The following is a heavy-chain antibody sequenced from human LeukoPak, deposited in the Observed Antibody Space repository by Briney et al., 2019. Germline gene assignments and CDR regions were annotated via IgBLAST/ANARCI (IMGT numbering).Heavy chain of an antibody. V-gene: IGHV1-3*01. CDR1: GYTFTSYA. CDR2: INAGNGNT. J-gene: IGHJ4*02. Sequence: ASVKVSCKASGYTFTSYAMHWVRQAPGQRLEWMGWINAGNGNTKYSQKFQGRVTMTEDTSTDTAYMELSSLRSEDTAVYYCATTTRGITIFGVVHQTYFDYWGQGTLVTVSS. CDR3: ATTTRGITIFGVVHQTYFDY. D-gene: IGHD3-3*01.